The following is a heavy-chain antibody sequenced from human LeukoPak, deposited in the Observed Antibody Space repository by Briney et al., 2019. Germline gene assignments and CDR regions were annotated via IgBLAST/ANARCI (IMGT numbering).Heavy chain of an antibody. CDR1: GYTFTSYG. J-gene: IGHJ4*02. CDR2: ISAYNGNT. Sequence: ASVKVSCKASGYTFTSYGISWVRQAPGQGFEWMGWISAYNGNTNYAQKLQGRVTMTTDTSTSTAYMELRSLRSDDTAVYYCARVYYGSGSYYNHFDYWGQGTLVTVSS. D-gene: IGHD3-10*01. V-gene: IGHV1-18*04. CDR3: ARVYYGSGSYYNHFDY.